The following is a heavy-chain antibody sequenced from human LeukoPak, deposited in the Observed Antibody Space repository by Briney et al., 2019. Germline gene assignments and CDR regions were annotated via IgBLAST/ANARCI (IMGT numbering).Heavy chain of an antibody. D-gene: IGHD6-19*01. Sequence: SETLSLTCTVSGGSISSSSYYWGWIRQPPGKGLEWIGSIYYSGSTYYNPSLKSRVTISVDTSENQFSLKLSSVTAADTAVYYCARTGYTSGWYVGSFQYWDQGTLVTVSS. CDR2: IYYSGST. CDR3: ARTGYTSGWYVGSFQY. J-gene: IGHJ4*02. V-gene: IGHV4-39*07. CDR1: GGSISSSSYY.